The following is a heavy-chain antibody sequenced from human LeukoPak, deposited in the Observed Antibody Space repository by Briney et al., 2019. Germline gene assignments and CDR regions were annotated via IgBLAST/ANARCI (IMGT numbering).Heavy chain of an antibody. CDR2: INPNSGGT. D-gene: IGHD2-2*01. Sequence: ASVKVSCKASGYTFTGYFVHWVRQAPGQGLEWMGWINPNSGGTNYAQKFQGWVTMTRDTSISTAYMELSRLRSDDTAVYYCARGVLPAAMRGVGDAFDIWGQGTMVTVSS. V-gene: IGHV1-2*04. CDR3: ARGVLPAAMRGVGDAFDI. J-gene: IGHJ3*02. CDR1: GYTFTGYF.